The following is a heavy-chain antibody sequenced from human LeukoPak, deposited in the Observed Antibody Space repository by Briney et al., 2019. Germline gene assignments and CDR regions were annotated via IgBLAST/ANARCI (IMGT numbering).Heavy chain of an antibody. CDR2: ISVSGGST. J-gene: IGHJ4*02. Sequence: GGSLRRSCAASGFTYSSYAMSWVRQAPGKGLEWVSAISVSGGSTYYPDSVKGRFTISRDNSKNTLFLQMDSLRAEDTAVYYCATDSRGYIYGSTDYWGQGTLVTVSS. V-gene: IGHV3-23*01. D-gene: IGHD5-18*01. CDR1: GFTYSSYA. CDR3: ATDSRGYIYGSTDY.